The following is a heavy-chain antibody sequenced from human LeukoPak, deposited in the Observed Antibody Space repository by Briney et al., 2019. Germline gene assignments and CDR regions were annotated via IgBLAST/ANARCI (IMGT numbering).Heavy chain of an antibody. CDR2: INTSNGNT. J-gene: IGHJ4*02. Sequence: ASVKVSCKASGYTFNNYPMHWVRQAPGQRLEWMGWINTSNGNTKYSQKFQGRVTITRDTSASTVYMDLSSLRSEDTAVYYCATPTQYSSSWYLFDYWGQGTLVTVSS. CDR3: ATPTQYSSSWYLFDY. D-gene: IGHD6-13*01. CDR1: GYTFNNYP. V-gene: IGHV1-3*04.